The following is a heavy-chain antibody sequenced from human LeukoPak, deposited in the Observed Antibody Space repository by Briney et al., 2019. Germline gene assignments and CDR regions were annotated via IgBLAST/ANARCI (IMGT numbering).Heavy chain of an antibody. CDR1: GYTFTSYY. Sequence: GASVKVSCKASGYTFTSYYIHWVRKAPGHGLEWMGYIHPNSGGTSYAQKFQGRVTMTRDISISTAYMELSSLGSDDAAFYYCARQGHGDFTLGADYWGQGTLVTVSS. V-gene: IGHV1-2*02. J-gene: IGHJ4*02. D-gene: IGHD4-17*01. CDR2: IHPNSGGT. CDR3: ARQGHGDFTLGADY.